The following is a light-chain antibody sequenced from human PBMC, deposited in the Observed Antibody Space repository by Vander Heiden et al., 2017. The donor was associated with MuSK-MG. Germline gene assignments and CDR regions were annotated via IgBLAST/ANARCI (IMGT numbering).Light chain of an antibody. Sequence: DIQMTQSPSTLSASVGDRVTITCRASQSISSWLAWYQQKPGKAPKLLTYDASMLESGVPSRFSASGSGTEFTLTISSLQPDDFATYYCQQYKADSKTFGQGTKVEIK. J-gene: IGKJ1*01. CDR1: QSISSW. CDR3: QQYKADSKT. V-gene: IGKV1-5*01. CDR2: DAS.